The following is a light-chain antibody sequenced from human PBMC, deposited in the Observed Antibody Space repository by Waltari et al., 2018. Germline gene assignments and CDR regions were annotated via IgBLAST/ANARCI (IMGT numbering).Light chain of an antibody. V-gene: IGKV2-28*01. J-gene: IGKJ1*01. CDR3: IQSLQTLWT. CDR2: LGS. CDR1: QSLLHRNVNNY. Sequence: DIVVTQSPLSLPVTPGEPASISCRSSQSLLHRNVNNYLDWYLQKPGQSPQLLIYLGSNRASGVPDRFSGSGSGTDFTLRISRVEAEDVGVYYCIQSLQTLWTFGPGTKVEIK.